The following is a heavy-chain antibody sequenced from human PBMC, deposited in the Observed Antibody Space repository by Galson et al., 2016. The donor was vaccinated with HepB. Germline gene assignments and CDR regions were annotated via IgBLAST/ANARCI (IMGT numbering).Heavy chain of an antibody. D-gene: IGHD1-26*01. CDR3: AREGYSGSLFFDY. CDR1: GDSVSSNSAA. J-gene: IGHJ4*02. CDR2: TYYRSKWYY. V-gene: IGHV6-1*01. Sequence: CAISGDSVSSNSAAWNWIRQPPSRGLEWLGRTYYRSKWYYDYAVSVKSRIIINPDTSKNQVSLQLNSVTPEDTAVYYCAREGYSGSLFFDYWGQGTLVTVSS.